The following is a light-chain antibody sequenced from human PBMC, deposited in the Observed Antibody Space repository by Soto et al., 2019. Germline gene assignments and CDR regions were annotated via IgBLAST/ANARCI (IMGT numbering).Light chain of an antibody. V-gene: IGLV1-44*01. Sequence: QSVLSQPPSASATPGQRVTVSCFGGDSNIGSHSVNWYQQLSGTAPKLLIYRSDQRTSGVPDRFSASKSETSASLSISGLQSEDEADYYCAAWDDGSRAGEFGGGTQLTVL. CDR1: DSNIGSHS. CDR3: AAWDDGSRAGE. J-gene: IGLJ3*02. CDR2: RSD.